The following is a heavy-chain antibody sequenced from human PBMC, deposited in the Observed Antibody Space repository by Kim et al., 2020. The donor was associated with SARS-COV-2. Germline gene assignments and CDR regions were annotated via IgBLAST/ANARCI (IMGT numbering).Heavy chain of an antibody. CDR1: GFTFGDYA. CDR3: ARGSLWGGDY. J-gene: IGHJ4*02. CDR2: ISHGGTTM. Sequence: GGSLRLSCAASGFTFGDYAMSWIRQAPGKGLEWISYISHGGTTMYYADSVRGRFTISRDNAKNSLYLQMDSLRAEDTAVYHCARGSLWGGDYWGQGTLVT. D-gene: IGHD3-10*01. V-gene: IGHV3-11*01.